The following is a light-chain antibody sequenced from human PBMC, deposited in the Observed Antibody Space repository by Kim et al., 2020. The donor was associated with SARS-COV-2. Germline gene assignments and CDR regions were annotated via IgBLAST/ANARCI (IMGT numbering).Light chain of an antibody. CDR1: KLGDKY. V-gene: IGLV3-1*01. J-gene: IGLJ1*01. CDR3: QGWDSSTAYF. CDR2: QDS. Sequence: SYELTQPPSVSVSPGQTASITCSGDKLGDKYACWYQQKPGQSTVLVIYQDSKRPSGIPERFSGSNSGNTATLTISGTQAMDEADYYCQGWDSSTAYFFGTGTKVTFL.